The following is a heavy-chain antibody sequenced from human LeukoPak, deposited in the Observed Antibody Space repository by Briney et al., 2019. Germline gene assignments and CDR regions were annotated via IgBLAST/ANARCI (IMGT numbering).Heavy chain of an antibody. V-gene: IGHV1-8*01. CDR3: ARAGIAAAGNWFDP. Sequence: GASVKVSCKASGYTFTSYDISWVRQATGQGLEWMGWMNPNSGNTGYAQKFQGRVTMTRNTSISTAYMELSSLRSEDTAVYYCARAGIAAAGNWFDPWGQGTLVTVSS. CDR2: MNPNSGNT. CDR1: GYTFTSYD. D-gene: IGHD6-13*01. J-gene: IGHJ5*02.